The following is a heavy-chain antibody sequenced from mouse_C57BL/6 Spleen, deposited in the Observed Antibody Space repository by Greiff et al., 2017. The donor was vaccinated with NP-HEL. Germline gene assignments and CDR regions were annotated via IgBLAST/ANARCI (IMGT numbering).Heavy chain of an antibody. V-gene: IGHV1-69*01. Sequence: QVQLQQPGAELVMPGASVKLSCKASGYTFTSYWMHWVKQRPGQGLEWIGEIDPSDSYTNYNQKFKGKSTLTVDKSSSTAYMQLSSLTSEDSAVYYCARKEDYDDWYFDVWGTGTTVTVSS. CDR3: ARKEDYDDWYFDV. D-gene: IGHD2-4*01. CDR1: GYTFTSYW. CDR2: IDPSDSYT. J-gene: IGHJ1*03.